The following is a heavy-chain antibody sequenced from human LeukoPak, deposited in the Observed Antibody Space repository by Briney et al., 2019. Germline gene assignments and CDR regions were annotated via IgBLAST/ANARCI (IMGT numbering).Heavy chain of an antibody. CDR2: IWYDGSNK. V-gene: IGHV3-33*06. J-gene: IGHJ1*01. D-gene: IGHD1-26*01. CDR1: GLTFSNYG. CDR3: AKDYSGSYQYFQH. Sequence: GGSLRLSCAASGLTFSNYGMHWVRQAPGKGLEWVALIWYDGSNKFYAGSVKGRFTISRDNSRGTLYLQMSSLRAEDTAMYYCAKDYSGSYQYFQHWGQGTLVTVSA.